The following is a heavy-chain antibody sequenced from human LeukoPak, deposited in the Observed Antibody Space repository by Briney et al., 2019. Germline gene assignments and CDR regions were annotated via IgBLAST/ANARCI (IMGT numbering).Heavy chain of an antibody. D-gene: IGHD3-10*01. CDR2: IGGSGDNI. J-gene: IGHJ4*02. CDR3: AKDIWFQTGSNYNFDY. Sequence: GGSLRLSCAASGFTFSTYAMTWVRQAPGKGLEWVSTIGGSGDNIYYADSVKGRFTISSDNSQNTLYLQMNSLRAEDTAVYYCAKDIWFQTGSNYNFDYCGQGTLVTVSS. CDR1: GFTFSTYA. V-gene: IGHV3-23*01.